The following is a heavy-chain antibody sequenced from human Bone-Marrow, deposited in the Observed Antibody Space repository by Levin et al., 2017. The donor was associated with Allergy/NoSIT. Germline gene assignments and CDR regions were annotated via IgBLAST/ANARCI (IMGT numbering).Heavy chain of an antibody. CDR3: ARETIAVVPAAMFLRRGDYYMDV. CDR1: GGSFSNSY. CDR2: IDHSGGT. D-gene: IGHD2-2*01. J-gene: IGHJ6*03. V-gene: IGHV4-34*01. Sequence: TSQTLSLTCAVYGGSFSNSYWSWIRQPPGKGLEWIGEIDHSGGTNYNPSLKSRVTISVDTSKNQFSLRLSSVTAADTAVYYCARETIAVVPAAMFLRRGDYYMDVWGKGTTVTVSS.